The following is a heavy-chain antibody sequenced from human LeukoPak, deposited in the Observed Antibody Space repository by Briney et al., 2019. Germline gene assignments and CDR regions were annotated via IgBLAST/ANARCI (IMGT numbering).Heavy chain of an antibody. D-gene: IGHD2-15*01. CDR1: GGSISSYY. CDR2: IYYSGST. V-gene: IGHV4-59*08. J-gene: IGHJ4*02. CDR3: ARQLDCSGGSCPYDY. Sequence: SETLSLTCTVSGGSISSYYWSWIRQPPGKGLEWIGYIYYSGSTNYNPSLKSRVTISVDTSKNQFSLKLSSVTAADMAVYYCARQLDCSGGSCPYDYWGQGTLVTVSS.